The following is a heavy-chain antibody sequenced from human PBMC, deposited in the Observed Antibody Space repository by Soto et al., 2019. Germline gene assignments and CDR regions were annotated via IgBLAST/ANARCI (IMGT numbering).Heavy chain of an antibody. CDR3: AKDRYGDYGGIDY. CDR2: IRSKTNNYAT. Sequence: HGGSPRLCCAACGVTVCDSAIDGVRQESGKGLEWVGRIRSKTNNYATTYAASVKGRFTISRDTSKNTLFLQMNSLRAEDTAVYYCAKDRYGDYGGIDYWGQGTMVTVSS. CDR1: GVTVCDSA. V-gene: IGHV3-73*01. J-gene: IGHJ4*02. D-gene: IGHD4-17*01.